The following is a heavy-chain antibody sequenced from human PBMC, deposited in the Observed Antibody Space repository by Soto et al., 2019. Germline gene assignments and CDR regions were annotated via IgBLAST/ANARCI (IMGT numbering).Heavy chain of an antibody. D-gene: IGHD4-17*01. V-gene: IGHV3-23*04. CDR3: AHPRGYGVFDAVDI. J-gene: IGHJ3*02. CDR2: ISSSGGTT. Sequence: EVQLVESGGGLVQPGGSLRLSCVVSGFTFSSSWMHWVRQGPGKGLEWVSAISSSGGTTFYAESVRGRFTISRDNSVNTLYLQMSSLRTEDTAVYYCAHPRGYGVFDAVDIWGQGTMVTVSS. CDR1: GFTFSSSW.